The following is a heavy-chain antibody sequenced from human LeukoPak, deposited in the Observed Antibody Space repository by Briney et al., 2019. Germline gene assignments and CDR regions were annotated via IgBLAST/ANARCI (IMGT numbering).Heavy chain of an antibody. CDR3: ARGLIAYYYMDV. CDR1: GGYISSHY. Sequence: PSETLSLTCTVSGGYISSHYWSWIRQPPGKGLEWIGYIYYSGSTNYNPSLKSRVTISVDTSKNQFSLKLSSVTAADTAVYYCARGLIAYYYMDVWGKGTTVTVSS. V-gene: IGHV4-59*11. J-gene: IGHJ6*03. CDR2: IYYSGST. D-gene: IGHD2/OR15-2a*01.